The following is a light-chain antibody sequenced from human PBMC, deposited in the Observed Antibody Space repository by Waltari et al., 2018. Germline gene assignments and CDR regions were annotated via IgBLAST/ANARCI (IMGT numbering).Light chain of an antibody. J-gene: IGKJ2*01. Sequence: DFVMTQSPASLSVSLGGRATINCKSSQSVLYCDSKNYLGWYQQKPGHPPRLLIYWASSREYGVPDRFSGSGSGTDFTLTISNLQAEDVAVYFCQQYYTKPYTFGQGTKLEIK. CDR1: QSVLYCDSKNY. V-gene: IGKV4-1*01. CDR2: WAS. CDR3: QQYYTKPYT.